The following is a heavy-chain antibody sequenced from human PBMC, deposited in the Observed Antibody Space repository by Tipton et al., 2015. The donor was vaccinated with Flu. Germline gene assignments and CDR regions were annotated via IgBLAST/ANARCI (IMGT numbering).Heavy chain of an antibody. V-gene: IGHV4-31*03. CDR1: GGSISSGGYY. CDR3: ARGRRLNRAPGQLDV. CDR2: IYYSGST. D-gene: IGHD1-14*01. J-gene: IGHJ6*02. Sequence: TLSLTCTVSGGSISSGGYYWSWIRQHPGKGLEWIGHIYYSGSTYYNPSLKSRVTISVDTSKNQFSLKLSSVTAADTAVYYCARGRRLNRAPGQLDVWGQGTTVTVSS.